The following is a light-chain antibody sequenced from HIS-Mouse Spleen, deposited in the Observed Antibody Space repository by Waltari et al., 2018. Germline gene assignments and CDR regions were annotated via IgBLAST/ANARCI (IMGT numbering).Light chain of an antibody. CDR1: SSDVGGYTY. CDR3: CSYAGSYTGV. Sequence: QSALTQPRSVSGSPGQSVTISCTGTSSDVGGYTYVSRYQQHPGKDPKLMIYDVSKRPSGVPDRFSGSKPGNTASLTISGLQAEDEADYYCCSYAGSYTGVFGTGTKVTVL. CDR2: DVS. J-gene: IGLJ1*01. V-gene: IGLV2-11*01.